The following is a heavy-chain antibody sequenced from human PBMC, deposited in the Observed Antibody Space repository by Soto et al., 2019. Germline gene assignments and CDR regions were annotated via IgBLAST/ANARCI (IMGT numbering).Heavy chain of an antibody. CDR1: GVSVTNGDYY. CDR3: ARQRRGGYWFDP. V-gene: IGHV4-30-4*01. CDR2: IYYSETT. Sequence: SETLSLTCTVSGVSVTNGDYYWSWMRQSPGKGLEWIGNIYYSETTRYNPSLNSRLSISIYTSRNQFSLQLTSVTAADTAIYYCARQRRGGYWFDPWGQGTLVTVSS. J-gene: IGHJ5*02.